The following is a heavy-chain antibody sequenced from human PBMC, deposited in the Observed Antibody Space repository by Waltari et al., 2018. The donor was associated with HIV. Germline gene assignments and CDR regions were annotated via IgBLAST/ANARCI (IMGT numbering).Heavy chain of an antibody. CDR1: SFSFSDYD. D-gene: IGHD2-15*01. V-gene: IGHV3-30*15. Sequence: LVESGGDLVQSGTSLRLSCEASSFSFSDYDMFWVRQSPGKGLECVAVISNDGNDKKYVDSVKGRFNVSRDNVKNTLYLYMSRLRPEDTAVYYCVRETSGRDAFDIWGLGTQVIVSS. CDR3: VRETSGRDAFDI. CDR2: ISNDGNDK. J-gene: IGHJ3*02.